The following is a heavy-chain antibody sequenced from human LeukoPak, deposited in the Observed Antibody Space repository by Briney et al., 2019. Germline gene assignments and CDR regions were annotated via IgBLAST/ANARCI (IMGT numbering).Heavy chain of an antibody. CDR3: AREIDCSSTSCYPY. CDR2: IYTSGST. D-gene: IGHD2-2*01. CDR1: GGSISSGSYY. J-gene: IGHJ4*02. V-gene: IGHV4-61*02. Sequence: SQTLSLTCTVSGGSISSGSYYWSWIWQPAGKGLEWIGRIYTSGSTNYNPSLKSRVTISVDTSKNQFSLKLSAVTAADTAVYYCAREIDCSSTSCYPYWGQGTLVTVSS.